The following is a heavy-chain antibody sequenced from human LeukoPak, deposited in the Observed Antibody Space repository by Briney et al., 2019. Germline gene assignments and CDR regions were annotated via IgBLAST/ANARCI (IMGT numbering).Heavy chain of an antibody. J-gene: IGHJ4*02. V-gene: IGHV4-39*07. CDR3: ARDVRAVGANYFDY. CDR2: IYYSGST. D-gene: IGHD1-26*01. CDR1: GGSISSSSYY. Sequence: ETLSLTCTVSGGSISSSSYYWGWIRQPPGKGLEWIGSIYYSGSTYYNPSLKSRVTISVDTSKNQFSLKLSSVTAADTAVYYCARDVRAVGANYFDYWGQGTLVTVSS.